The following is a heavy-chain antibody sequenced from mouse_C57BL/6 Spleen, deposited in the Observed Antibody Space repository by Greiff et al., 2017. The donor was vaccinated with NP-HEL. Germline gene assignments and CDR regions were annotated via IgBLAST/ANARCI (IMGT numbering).Heavy chain of an antibody. Sequence: VQLQQPGAELVKPGASVKLSCKASGYTFTSYWMQWVNQRPGQGLEWIGEIDPSDSYTNYNQKFKGKATLTVDTSSSTAYMQLSSLTSEDSAVYYCARNYYGSSHYFDYWGQGTTLTVSS. CDR1: GYTFTSYW. D-gene: IGHD1-1*01. V-gene: IGHV1-50*01. CDR3: ARNYYGSSHYFDY. J-gene: IGHJ2*01. CDR2: IDPSDSYT.